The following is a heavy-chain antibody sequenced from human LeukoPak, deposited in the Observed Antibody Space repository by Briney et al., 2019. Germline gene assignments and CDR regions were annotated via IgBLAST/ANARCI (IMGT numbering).Heavy chain of an antibody. CDR1: GGPISSYY. Sequence: SETLSLTCTVSGGPISSYYWSWIRQPPGKGLEWIGYIYYSGSTNYNPSLKSRVTISVDTSKNQFSLKLSSVTAADTAVYYCARHRDGGDYWGQGTLVTVSS. J-gene: IGHJ4*02. D-gene: IGHD4-23*01. V-gene: IGHV4-59*08. CDR3: ARHRDGGDY. CDR2: IYYSGST.